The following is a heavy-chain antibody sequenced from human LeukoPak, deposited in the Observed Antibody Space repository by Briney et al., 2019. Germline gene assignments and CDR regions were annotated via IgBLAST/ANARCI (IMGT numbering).Heavy chain of an antibody. CDR2: INPNSGGT. CDR1: GYTFTGYY. D-gene: IGHD3-22*01. CDR3: ARADEYYYDSSGLDY. J-gene: IGHJ4*02. V-gene: IGHV1-2*02. Sequence: GASVKVSCKASGYTFTGYYMHWVRQAPGQGLEWMGWINPNSGGTNYAQKFQGRVTMTRDTSISTAYMELSRLRSDDTAVYYCARADEYYYDSSGLDYWGQGTLVTVPS.